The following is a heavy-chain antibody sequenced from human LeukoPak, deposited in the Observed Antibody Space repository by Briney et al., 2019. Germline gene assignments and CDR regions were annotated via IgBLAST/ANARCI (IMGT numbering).Heavy chain of an antibody. Sequence: PSETLSLTCTVSGDSISSSTYYWGWIRLPPGRRLEWIGEINHSGSTNYNPSLKSRVTISVDTSKNQFSLKLSSVTAADTAVYYCARSHTPQYYYDSSGLYYWGQGTLVTVSS. CDR2: INHSGST. CDR3: ARSHTPQYYYDSSGLYY. V-gene: IGHV4-39*07. D-gene: IGHD3-22*01. CDR1: GDSISSSTYY. J-gene: IGHJ4*02.